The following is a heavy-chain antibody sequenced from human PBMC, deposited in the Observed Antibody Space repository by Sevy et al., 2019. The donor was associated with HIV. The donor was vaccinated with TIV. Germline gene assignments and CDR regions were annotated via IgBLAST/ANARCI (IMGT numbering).Heavy chain of an antibody. CDR2: ISYDGSNK. J-gene: IGHJ5*02. V-gene: IGHV3-30*18. CDR1: GFTFSSYG. Sequence: GGSLRLSCAASGFTFSSYGMHWVRQAPGKGLEWVAVISYDGSNKYYADSVKGRFTISRDNSKNTLYLQMNSLRAEDTAVYYCAKDLTPYRGGDCPQWFDPWGQGTLVTVSS. D-gene: IGHD2-21*02. CDR3: AKDLTPYRGGDCPQWFDP.